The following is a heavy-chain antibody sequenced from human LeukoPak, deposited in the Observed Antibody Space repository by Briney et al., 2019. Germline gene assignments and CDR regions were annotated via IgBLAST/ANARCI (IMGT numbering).Heavy chain of an antibody. CDR1: GFTFSSYA. J-gene: IGHJ4*02. Sequence: GGSLRLSCAASGFTFSSYAMHWVRQAPGKGLEWVAVISYDGSNKYYADSVKGRFTISRDNSKNTLYLQMNSLRAEDTAVYYCARDLVYWGQGTLVTVSS. CDR2: ISYDGSNK. D-gene: IGHD3-16*01. CDR3: ARDLVY. V-gene: IGHV3-30-3*01.